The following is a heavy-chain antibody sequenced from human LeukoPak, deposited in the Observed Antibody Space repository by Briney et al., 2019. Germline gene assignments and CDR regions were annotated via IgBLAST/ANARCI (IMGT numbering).Heavy chain of an antibody. J-gene: IGHJ6*03. CDR1: GYSFTSYW. D-gene: IGHD5-18*01. Sequence: GESLKISCKGSGYSFTSYWIGWVRQMPGKGLEWMGIIYPGDSDTRYSPSFRGQVTISADKSISTAYLRWSSLKASDTAMYYCARHNKGYSYGYASGYYYYYMDVWGKGTTVTVSS. V-gene: IGHV5-51*01. CDR3: ARHNKGYSYGYASGYYYYYMDV. CDR2: IYPGDSDT.